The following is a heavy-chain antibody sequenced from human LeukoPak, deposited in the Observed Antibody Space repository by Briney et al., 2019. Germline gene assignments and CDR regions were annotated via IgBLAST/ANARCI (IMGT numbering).Heavy chain of an antibody. Sequence: SETLSLTCTVSGGSISSSSYYWGWIRQPPGKGLEWIGSIYYSGSTYYNPSLKSRVTITVDTSKNQFSLKLSSVTAADTAVYYCARNTRDWTPKDAQGCSSTSCYSYYYYYYMDVWGKGTTVTVSS. V-gene: IGHV4-39*07. CDR1: GGSISSSSYY. J-gene: IGHJ6*03. D-gene: IGHD2-2*02. CDR2: IYYSGST. CDR3: ARNTRDWTPKDAQGCSSTSCYSYYYYYYMDV.